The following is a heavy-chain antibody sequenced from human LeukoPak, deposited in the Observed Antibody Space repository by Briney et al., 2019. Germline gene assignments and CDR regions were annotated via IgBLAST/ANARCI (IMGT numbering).Heavy chain of an antibody. J-gene: IGHJ4*02. V-gene: IGHV1-69*13. Sequence: GASVKVSCKASGGTFSSYAISWVRQAPGQGLEWMGGIIPIFGTANYAQKFQGRVTITADESTSTAYMELSSLRSEDTAVYYRARDPLHYGDYVDWDYWGQGTLVTVSS. D-gene: IGHD4-17*01. CDR3: ARDPLHYGDYVDWDY. CDR2: IIPIFGTA. CDR1: GGTFSSYA.